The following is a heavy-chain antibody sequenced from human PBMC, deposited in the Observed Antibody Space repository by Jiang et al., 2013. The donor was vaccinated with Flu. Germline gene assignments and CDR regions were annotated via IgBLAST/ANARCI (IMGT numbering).Heavy chain of an antibody. Sequence: SSYAISWVRQAPGQGLEWMGRIIPILGIANYAQKFQGRVTITADKSTSTAYMELSSLRSGDTAVYYCARVAAVAGTFDYWGQGTLVTVSS. CDR2: IIPILGIA. J-gene: IGHJ4*02. V-gene: IGHV1-69*04. CDR1: SSYA. D-gene: IGHD6-19*01. CDR3: ARVAAVAGTFDY.